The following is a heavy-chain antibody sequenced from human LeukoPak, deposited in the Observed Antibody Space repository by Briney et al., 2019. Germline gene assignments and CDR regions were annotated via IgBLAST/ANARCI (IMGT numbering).Heavy chain of an antibody. V-gene: IGHV3-48*03. CDR3: ASSKWFYFDS. J-gene: IGHJ4*02. CDR1: QFTFRNYE. D-gene: IGHD3-22*01. CDR2: TGSSTI. Sequence: PGGSLRLSCTTSQFTFRNYEVNWVRQAPGKGLERISFTGSSTIQYADSVTGRFTISRDNAKNSLYLQMNSLRVEDTAVYYCASSKWFYFDSWGQGTLVTVSS.